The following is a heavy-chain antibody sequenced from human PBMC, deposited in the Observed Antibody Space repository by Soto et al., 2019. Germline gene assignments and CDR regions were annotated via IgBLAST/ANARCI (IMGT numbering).Heavy chain of an antibody. D-gene: IGHD2-8*01. CDR1: GGSISSYY. J-gene: IGHJ6*02. CDR2: IYYSGSN. CDR3: ARVEPNYYGMDV. Sequence: QVQLQESGPGLVKPSETLSLTCTVSGGSISSYYWSWIRQPPGKGLEWIGYIYYSGSNNYNPSLRSRVTISVDTSKNQFSLKLSSVTAADTEVYYCARVEPNYYGMDVWGQGTTVTVSS. V-gene: IGHV4-59*01.